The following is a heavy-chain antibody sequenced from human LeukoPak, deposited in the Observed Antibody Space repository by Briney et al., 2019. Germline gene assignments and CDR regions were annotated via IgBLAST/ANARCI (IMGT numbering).Heavy chain of an antibody. D-gene: IGHD1-26*01. CDR3: AKDGGSYSFDY. V-gene: IGHV3-30*18. J-gene: IGHJ4*02. CDR2: ISYDGSNK. Sequence: GGSLRLSRAASGFTFSSYGMHWVRQAPGKGLEWVAVISYDGSNKYYADSVKGRFTISRDNSKNTLYLQMNSLRAEDTAVYYCAKDGGSYSFDYWGQGTLVTVSS. CDR1: GFTFSSYG.